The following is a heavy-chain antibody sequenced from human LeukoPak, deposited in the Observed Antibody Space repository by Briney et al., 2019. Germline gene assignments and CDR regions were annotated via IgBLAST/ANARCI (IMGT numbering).Heavy chain of an antibody. J-gene: IGHJ5*02. Sequence: SVKVSCKVAGGTINNLAISWVRQAPGQGLEWMGGLSPVLATYAQKFQGRVTITADESTDTVYMELGSLTSEDTATYFCARDREISARPGGWFDPWGQGTLVTVSS. D-gene: IGHD6-6*01. V-gene: IGHV1-69*13. CDR2: LSPVLA. CDR1: GGTINNLA. CDR3: ARDREISARPGGWFDP.